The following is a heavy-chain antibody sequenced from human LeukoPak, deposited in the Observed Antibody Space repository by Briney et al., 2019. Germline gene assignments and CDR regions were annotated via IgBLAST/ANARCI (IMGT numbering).Heavy chain of an antibody. J-gene: IGHJ4*02. V-gene: IGHV5-51*01. D-gene: IGHD6-13*01. CDR1: GYSFTTYW. Sequence: GESLKISCKGSGYSFTTYWIGWVRQMPGKGLEWMGIFYPDDSDSIYSPSFQGQVTISADKSISTAYLQWSSLKASDTAMYYCATGMGSSLGIRRDFFDYWGQGTLVTVSS. CDR3: ATGMGSSLGIRRDFFDY. CDR2: FYPDDSDS.